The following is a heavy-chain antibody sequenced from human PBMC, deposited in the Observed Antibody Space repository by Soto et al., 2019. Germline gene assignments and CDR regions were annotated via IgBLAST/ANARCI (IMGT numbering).Heavy chain of an antibody. CDR2: IRSKAYGGTT. D-gene: IGHD3-3*01. Sequence: GGSLRLSCTASGFTFGDYAMSWFRQAPGKGLEWVGFIRSKAYGGTTEYAASVKGRFTISRDDSKSIAYLQMNSLKTEDTAVYYCTREGSPSDFWSGYKPRSADYWGQGTLVTVSS. V-gene: IGHV3-49*03. CDR3: TREGSPSDFWSGYKPRSADY. CDR1: GFTFGDYA. J-gene: IGHJ4*02.